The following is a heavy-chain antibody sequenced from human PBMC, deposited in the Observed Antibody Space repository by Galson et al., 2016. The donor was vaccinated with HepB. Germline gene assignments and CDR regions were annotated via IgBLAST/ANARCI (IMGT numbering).Heavy chain of an antibody. V-gene: IGHV3-7*05. CDR1: GFTFSKYW. CDR2: IDQDGSEK. CDR3: ARDNSRREDSGDHAFDI. J-gene: IGHJ3*02. Sequence: SLRLSCAASGFTFSKYWMSWVRQAPGKGLEWVANIDQDGSEKYYVDSVKGRVTISRDNAKNALYLQMNSLGAEDTAVYYCARDNSRREDSGDHAFDIWGQGKIVSLSS. D-gene: IGHD2-21*01.